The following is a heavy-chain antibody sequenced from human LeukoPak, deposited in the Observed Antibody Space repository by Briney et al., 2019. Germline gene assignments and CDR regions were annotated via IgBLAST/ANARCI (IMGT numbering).Heavy chain of an antibody. Sequence: PSETLSLTCAVSGYSISSGYYWGWIRQPPGKGLEWIGSIYHSGSTYYNPSLKSRVTISVDTSKSQFSLKLSSVTAADTAVYYCARMYYDFWSGQYYFDYWGQGTLVTVSS. J-gene: IGHJ4*02. V-gene: IGHV4-38-2*01. CDR3: ARMYYDFWSGQYYFDY. CDR1: GYSISSGYY. CDR2: IYHSGST. D-gene: IGHD3-3*01.